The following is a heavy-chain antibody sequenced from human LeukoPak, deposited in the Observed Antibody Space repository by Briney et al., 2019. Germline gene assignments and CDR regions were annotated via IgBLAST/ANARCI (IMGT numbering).Heavy chain of an antibody. J-gene: IGHJ1*01. CDR1: GFTFSSYS. CDR3: ARTDIVVVPAAHEPELAEYFQH. V-gene: IGHV3-21*01. Sequence: PGGSLGLSCAASGFTFSSYSMNWVRQAPGKGLEWVSSISSSSSYIYYADSVKGRLTISRDNAKNSLYLQMNSLRAEDTAVYYCARTDIVVVPAAHEPELAEYFQHWGQGTLVTVSS. D-gene: IGHD2-2*01. CDR2: ISSSSSYI.